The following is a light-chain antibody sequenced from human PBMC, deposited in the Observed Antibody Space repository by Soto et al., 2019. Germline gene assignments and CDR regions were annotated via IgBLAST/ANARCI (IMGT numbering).Light chain of an antibody. Sequence: QSVLTQPPSVSGAPGQRVTISCTGSSSNIGAGYDVHWYQHLPRTAPKLLIYSNTNRPSGVPDRFSGSKSGTSASLAITGLQAEDEADYYCQSYDSSLSAGVFGGGTKLTVL. V-gene: IGLV1-40*01. CDR3: QSYDSSLSAGV. CDR1: SSNIGAGYD. J-gene: IGLJ3*02. CDR2: SNT.